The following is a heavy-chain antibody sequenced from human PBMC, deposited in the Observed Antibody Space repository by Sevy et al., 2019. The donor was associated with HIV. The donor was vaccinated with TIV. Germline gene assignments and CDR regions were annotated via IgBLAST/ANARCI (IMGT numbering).Heavy chain of an antibody. CDR1: GGSISSSSYY. CDR2: IYYSGST. D-gene: IGHD6-6*01. CDR3: ARQSIAAPRNFDY. J-gene: IGHJ4*02. Sequence: SETLSLTCTVSGGSISSSSYYWGWIRQPPGKGLGWIGSIYYSGSTYYNPSLKSRVTISVDTSKNQFSLKLSSVTAADTAVYYCARQSIAAPRNFDYWGQGTLVTVSS. V-gene: IGHV4-39*01.